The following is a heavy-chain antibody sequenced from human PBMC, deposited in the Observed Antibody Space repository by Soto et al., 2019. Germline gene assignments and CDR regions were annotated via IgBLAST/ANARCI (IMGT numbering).Heavy chain of an antibody. CDR1: GGSFSGYY. V-gene: IGHV4-34*01. CDR2: INHSGST. Sequence: SETLSLTCAVYGGSFSGYYWSWIRQPPGKGLEWIGEINHSGSTNYNPSLKSRVTISVDTSKNQFSLKLSSVTAADTAAYYCARGSGELWFGEYYFDYWGQGTLVTVSS. D-gene: IGHD3-10*01. CDR3: ARGSGELWFGEYYFDY. J-gene: IGHJ4*02.